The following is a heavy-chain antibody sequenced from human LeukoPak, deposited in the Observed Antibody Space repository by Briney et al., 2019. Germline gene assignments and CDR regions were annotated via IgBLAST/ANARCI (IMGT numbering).Heavy chain of an antibody. CDR3: ARESPQWLVRGDAFDI. V-gene: IGHV4-4*07. D-gene: IGHD6-19*01. CDR2: IYTSGST. CDR1: GDSISSYY. Sequence: SESLSLTCTVSGDSISSYYWSWIRQPAGKGLEWIGRIYTSGSTNYNPSLKSRATMSVDTSKNQFSLKLSSVTAADTAVYYCARESPQWLVRGDAFDIWGQGTMVTVSS. J-gene: IGHJ3*02.